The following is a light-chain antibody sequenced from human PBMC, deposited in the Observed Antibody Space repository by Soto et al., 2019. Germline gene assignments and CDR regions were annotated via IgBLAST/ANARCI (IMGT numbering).Light chain of an antibody. V-gene: IGKV3-15*01. J-gene: IGKJ2*01. CDR1: QRVDSN. CDR3: QHTYTTPLYT. Sequence: EIVMTQSPATLSVSPRERATLSCRASQRVDSNLAWYQQKPGQAPRLLIYGASTRATGIPARFSGSGSGTQFTLTINILQPEDYATYFCQHTYTTPLYTFGQGTHLEI. CDR2: GAS.